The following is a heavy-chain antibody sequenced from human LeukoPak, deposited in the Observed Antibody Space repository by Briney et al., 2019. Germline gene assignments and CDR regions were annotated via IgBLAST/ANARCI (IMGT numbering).Heavy chain of an antibody. Sequence: GGSLRLSCAASGFTFSSYWMSWVRQAPGKGPEWVANIKQDESEKYYVYSVKGRFTISRDNAKNSLYLQMNSLRAEDTAVYYCARDKIEGPTKLDYWGQGILVTVSS. CDR1: GFTFSSYW. V-gene: IGHV3-7*01. D-gene: IGHD1-1*01. CDR3: ARDKIEGPTKLDY. CDR2: IKQDESEK. J-gene: IGHJ4*02.